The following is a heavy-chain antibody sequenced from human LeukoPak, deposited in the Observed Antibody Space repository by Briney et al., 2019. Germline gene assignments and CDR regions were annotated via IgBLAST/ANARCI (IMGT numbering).Heavy chain of an antibody. Sequence: GGSLRLSCAASGFTLSSYAMSWVRQAPGKGLEWVAVIWYDGSNKYYADSVKGRFTISRDNSKNTLYLQMNSLRAEDTAVYYCAKQAEREYYYYYYMDVWGKGTTVTVSS. V-gene: IGHV3-33*06. CDR2: IWYDGSNK. CDR1: GFTLSSYA. CDR3: AKQAEREYYYYYYMDV. D-gene: IGHD6-13*01. J-gene: IGHJ6*03.